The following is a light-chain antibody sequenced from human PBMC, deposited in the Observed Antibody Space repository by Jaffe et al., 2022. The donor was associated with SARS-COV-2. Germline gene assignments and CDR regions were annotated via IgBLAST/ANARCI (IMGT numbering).Light chain of an antibody. J-gene: IGLJ3*02. CDR1: SSDVGGYNY. Sequence: QSALTQPASVSGSPGQSISISCTGTSSDVGGYNYVSWFQHHPGKVPKLLIYEVRHRPSGISNRFSGSKSGNTASLTISGLQADDEADYYCFSYTSSRLGVFGGGTKLTVL. CDR2: EVR. V-gene: IGLV2-14*01. CDR3: FSYTSSRLGV.